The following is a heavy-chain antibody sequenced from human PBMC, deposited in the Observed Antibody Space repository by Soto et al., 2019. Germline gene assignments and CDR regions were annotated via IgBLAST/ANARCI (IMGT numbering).Heavy chain of an antibody. D-gene: IGHD3-10*01. J-gene: IGHJ4*02. CDR3: ARAMVRGVLHY. CDR1: GGSISHADYY. CDR2: IYYSGGT. Sequence: QVQLQESGPGQVKPSQTLSLTCTVSGGSISHADYYWTWIRQHPGKGLEWIGYIYYSGGTYYNPSLESRVTMSVDTSKNQFSLQLSSVTAADRAVYYCARAMVRGVLHYWGQGTLVTVSS. V-gene: IGHV4-31*03.